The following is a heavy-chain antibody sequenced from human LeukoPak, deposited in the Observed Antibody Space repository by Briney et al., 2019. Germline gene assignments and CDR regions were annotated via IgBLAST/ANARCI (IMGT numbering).Heavy chain of an antibody. J-gene: IGHJ4*02. D-gene: IGHD3-3*01. CDR2: MYHGGST. CDR3: ARLLWSGDVHFDY. CDR1: GYSISSGYY. V-gene: IGHV4-38-2*01. Sequence: PSETLSLTCAVSGYSISSGYYWGWIRQPPGKGLEWIASMYHGGSTHYNASLKSRVSISVDTSKNQFSLNLNSVTAADTAVYYCARLLWSGDVHFDYWGQGTLVTVSS.